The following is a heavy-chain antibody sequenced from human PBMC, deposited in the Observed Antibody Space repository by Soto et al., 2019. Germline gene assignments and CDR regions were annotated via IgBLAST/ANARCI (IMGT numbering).Heavy chain of an antibody. J-gene: IGHJ6*02. CDR1: GYPIASGYY. V-gene: IGHV4-38-2*01. Sequence: SETLSLTCAVSGYPIASGYYWAWIRQSPGKGLEWIGSIYHAGSVYYNPSLNGRVALSMDTSKNHFSLKLTSVTAADTAVYYCARTFDYYGMDVWGQGTTVTVSS. CDR2: IYHAGSV. CDR3: ARTFDYYGMDV.